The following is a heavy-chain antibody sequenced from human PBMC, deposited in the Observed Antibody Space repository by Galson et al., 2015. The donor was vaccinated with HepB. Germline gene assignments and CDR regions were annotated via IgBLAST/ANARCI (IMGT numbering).Heavy chain of an antibody. CDR1: GYTFTSYA. D-gene: IGHD5-18*01. Sequence: SVKVSCKAYGYTFTSYAMHWVRQAPGQRLEWMGWINAGNGNTKYSQKFQGRVTITRDTSASTAYMDLSSLRSEDTAVYYCARGRGLWIQLWLPAYWGQGTLVTVSS. J-gene: IGHJ4*02. CDR3: ARGRGLWIQLWLPAY. CDR2: INAGNGNT. V-gene: IGHV1-3*01.